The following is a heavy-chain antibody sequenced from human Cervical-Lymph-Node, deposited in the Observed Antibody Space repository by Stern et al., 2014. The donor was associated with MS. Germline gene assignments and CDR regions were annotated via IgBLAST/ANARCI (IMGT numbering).Heavy chain of an antibody. D-gene: IGHD2-15*01. J-gene: IGHJ5*02. CDR1: GGTFSSYA. CDR2: IIPILGLP. V-gene: IGHV1-69*09. CDR3: ARGVVSNRAAATLHNLFDP. Sequence: VQLEESGAEVKKPGSSVNVSCMTSGGTFSSYAITWMRQAPGQGLEGMGRIIPILGLPYYAQKFQGRVTITADTSTNTAYMGLSSLTSEDTAVYYCARGVVSNRAAATLHNLFDPWGQGTLVTVSS.